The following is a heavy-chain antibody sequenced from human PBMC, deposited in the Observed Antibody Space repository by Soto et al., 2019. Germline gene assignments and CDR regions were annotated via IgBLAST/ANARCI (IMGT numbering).Heavy chain of an antibody. D-gene: IGHD6-13*01. Sequence: SETLSLTCTVSGGSISSYYWSWIRQPAGEGLEWIGRISTTETTNYNPSLKSRVSMSLDTSKSQVSLKLSSVTAADAAVYYCAGNIAAAGRRYYGMDVWGQGTTVTVSS. J-gene: IGHJ6*02. V-gene: IGHV4-4*07. CDR2: ISTTETT. CDR3: AGNIAAAGRRYYGMDV. CDR1: GGSISSYY.